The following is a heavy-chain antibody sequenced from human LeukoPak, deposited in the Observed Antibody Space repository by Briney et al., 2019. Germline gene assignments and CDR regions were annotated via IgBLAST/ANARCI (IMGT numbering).Heavy chain of an antibody. D-gene: IGHD5-18*01. J-gene: IGHJ4*02. V-gene: IGHV4-39*01. CDR3: ARHRFSYSYCFDY. Sequence: SETLSLTCTVSGDSISTSSYYWGWIRQPPGKGLEWIGSIYYSGSTYYSPSLKSRVTISVDTSKNQFSLRLSSLTAADTAVYFCARHRFSYSYCFDYWGQGTLVTVSS. CDR1: GDSISTSSYY. CDR2: IYYSGST.